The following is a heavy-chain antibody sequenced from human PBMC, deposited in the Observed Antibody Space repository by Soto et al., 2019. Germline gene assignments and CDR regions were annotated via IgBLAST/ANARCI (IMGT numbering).Heavy chain of an antibody. CDR1: GFIFSNYG. CDR2: ISYDGKVQ. D-gene: IGHD3-10*01. J-gene: IGHJ4*02. Sequence: QVQLVESGGGVVQPGRSLRLSCAASGFIFSNYGMHWVRQAPGKGLEWVAVISYDGKVQYYADSVKGRFTVSRDNSKNTLNLQMNSLKTEDTAVYFCAKETQFYVSESTAYWGQGTLVTVSS. V-gene: IGHV3-30*18. CDR3: AKETQFYVSESTAY.